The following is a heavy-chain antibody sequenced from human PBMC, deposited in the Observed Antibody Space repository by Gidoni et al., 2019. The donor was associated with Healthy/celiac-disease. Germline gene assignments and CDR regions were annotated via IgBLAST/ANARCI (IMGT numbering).Heavy chain of an antibody. V-gene: IGHV3-30-3*01. J-gene: IGHJ6*02. CDR2: ISYDGSNK. Sequence: QVQLVESGGGVVQPGRSLRLSCAASGFTFSSYAMHWVRQAPGKGLEWVAVISYDGSNKYYADSVKGRFTISRDNSKNTLYLQMNSLRAEDTAVYYCARDLLRTLGYYYGMDVWGQGTTVTVSS. D-gene: IGHD3-16*01. CDR1: GFTFSSYA. CDR3: ARDLLRTLGYYYGMDV.